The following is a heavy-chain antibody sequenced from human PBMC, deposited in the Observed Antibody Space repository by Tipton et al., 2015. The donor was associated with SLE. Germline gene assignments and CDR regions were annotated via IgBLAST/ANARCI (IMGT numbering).Heavy chain of an antibody. CDR3: ARGVRYYDFWSGYYTAHFDY. CDR2: INHSGST. J-gene: IGHJ4*02. D-gene: IGHD3-3*01. Sequence: GLVKPSETLSLTCTVSGGSISSYYWSWIRQPPGKGLEWIGEINHSGSTNYNPSLKSRVTISVDTSKNQFSLKLSSVTAADTAVYYCARGVRYYDFWSGYYTAHFDYWGQGTLVTVSS. V-gene: IGHV4-34*01. CDR1: GGSISSYY.